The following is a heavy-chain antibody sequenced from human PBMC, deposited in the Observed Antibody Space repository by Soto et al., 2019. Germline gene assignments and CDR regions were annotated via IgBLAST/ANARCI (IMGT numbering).Heavy chain of an antibody. J-gene: IGHJ6*02. V-gene: IGHV3-30-3*01. D-gene: IGHD6-19*01. CDR1: GFTFSSYA. Sequence: GGSLRLSCAASGFTFSSYAMHWVRQAPGKGLEWVAVISYDGGNKYYADSVKGRFTISRDNSKNTLYLQMNSLRAEDTAVYYCARGALAVAGDYYYYGMDVWGQGTTVTVSS. CDR2: ISYDGGNK. CDR3: ARGALAVAGDYYYYGMDV.